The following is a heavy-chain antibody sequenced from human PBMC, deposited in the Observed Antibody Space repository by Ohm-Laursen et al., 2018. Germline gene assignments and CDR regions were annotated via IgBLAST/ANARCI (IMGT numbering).Heavy chain of an antibody. CDR3: ARVQVWNYAFFAY. D-gene: IGHD1-7*01. CDR2: ISSSGTTI. J-gene: IGHJ4*02. V-gene: IGHV3-11*04. Sequence: GSLRLSCSASGFTFSNACMSWVRQAPGRGLEWVSYISSSGTTIYYADSVKGRFTISRDNAKKSVSLQMNSLRAEDTAIYYCARVQVWNYAFFAYWGQGTLVTVSS. CDR1: GFTFSNAC.